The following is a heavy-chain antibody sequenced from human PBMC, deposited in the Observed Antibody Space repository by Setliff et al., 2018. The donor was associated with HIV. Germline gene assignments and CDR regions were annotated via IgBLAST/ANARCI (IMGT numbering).Heavy chain of an antibody. Sequence: SETLSLTCSVSSDSISSGSYYWSWIRLPAGKGLEWIGQIHTSGSTNYNPSLKSRLTISIDTSKNQFSLKLNSVTATDTATYYCARWVYNSAWSLDYWGQGTLVTVSS. CDR1: SDSISSGSYY. D-gene: IGHD6-19*01. CDR2: IHTSGST. CDR3: ARWVYNSAWSLDY. J-gene: IGHJ4*02. V-gene: IGHV4-61*09.